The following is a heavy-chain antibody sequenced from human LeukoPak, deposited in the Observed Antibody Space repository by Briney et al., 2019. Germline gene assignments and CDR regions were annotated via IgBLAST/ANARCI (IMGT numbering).Heavy chain of an antibody. CDR2: ISYDGSNK. J-gene: IGHJ4*02. V-gene: IGHV3-30-3*01. Sequence: PGRSLRLSSAASGFTFSNYAMHWVRQAPGKGLEWVAFISYDGSNKHYADSVKGRFTVSRDNSKNTLYLQMNSLRPEDTAVYYCARARFGYNRGPFDYWGQGILVTVSS. CDR1: GFTFSNYA. CDR3: ARARFGYNRGPFDY. D-gene: IGHD5-24*01.